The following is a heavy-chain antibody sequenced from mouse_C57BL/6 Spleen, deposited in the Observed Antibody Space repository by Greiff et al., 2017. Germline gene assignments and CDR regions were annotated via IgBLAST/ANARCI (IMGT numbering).Heavy chain of an antibody. D-gene: IGHD2-4*01. CDR3: TREGLSYYAMDY. Sequence: QVQLQQSGAELVRPGASVTLSCKASGYTFTDYEMHWVKQTPVHGLEWIGAIDPETGGTAYNQKFKGKAILTADKSSSTAYMVLRSLTSEDSAGYYCTREGLSYYAMDYWGQGTSVTVSA. CDR1: GYTFTDYE. CDR2: IDPETGGT. V-gene: IGHV1-15*01. J-gene: IGHJ4*01.